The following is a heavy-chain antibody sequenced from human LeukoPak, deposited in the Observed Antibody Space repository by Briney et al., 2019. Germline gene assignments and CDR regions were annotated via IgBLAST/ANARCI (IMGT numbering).Heavy chain of an antibody. V-gene: IGHV1-8*01. Sequence: GASVKVSCKASGYTFTSYDINWVRQATGQGLEWMGWMNPNSGNTGCAQKFQGRVTMTRNTSISTAYMELSSLRSEDTAVYYCARVATVTTGNYYYYYGMDVWGQGTTVTASS. J-gene: IGHJ6*02. CDR2: MNPNSGNT. CDR1: GYTFTSYD. CDR3: ARVATVTTGNYYYYYGMDV. D-gene: IGHD4-11*01.